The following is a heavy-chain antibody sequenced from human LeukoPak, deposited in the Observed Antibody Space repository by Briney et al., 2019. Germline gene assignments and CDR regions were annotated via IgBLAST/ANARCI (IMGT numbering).Heavy chain of an antibody. V-gene: IGHV3-21*01. D-gene: IGHD2-2*01. Sequence: GGSLGLSCAASGFTFSTYSMNWVRQAPGKGLEWVSSISSSSSYIYYADSVKGRFTISRDNAKNSLYLQMNSLRAEDTAVYYCARCTATSSTSCYAVDYWGQGTLVTVSS. J-gene: IGHJ4*02. CDR3: ARCTATSSTSCYAVDY. CDR2: ISSSSSYI. CDR1: GFTFSTYS.